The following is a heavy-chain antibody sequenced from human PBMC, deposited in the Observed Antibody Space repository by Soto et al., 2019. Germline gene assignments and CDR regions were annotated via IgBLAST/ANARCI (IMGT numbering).Heavy chain of an antibody. CDR1: GGSMNTDFY. D-gene: IGHD6-25*01. CDR2: IHYSGST. J-gene: IGHJ4*02. V-gene: IGHV4-30-4*01. CDR3: ARFGYHDSPDNLDY. Sequence: SETLCLTCTVSGGSMNTDFYWSWIRQSQGKGLEWIGYIHYSGSTYEKPSLKSRLSISLDTSRNQFSLKLTSVTAADTAVYYCARFGYHDSPDNLDYRCQGNMVTVSS.